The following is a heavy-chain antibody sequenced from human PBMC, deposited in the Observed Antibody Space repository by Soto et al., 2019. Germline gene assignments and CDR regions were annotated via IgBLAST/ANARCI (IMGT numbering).Heavy chain of an antibody. CDR2: IIPILGIA. V-gene: IGHV1-69*08. Sequence: QVQLVQSGAEVKKPGSSVKVSCKASGGTFSSYTISWVRQAPGQGLEWMGRIIPILGIANYAQKFQCRVTIPADKSTSTAYMELSSLRSEDTAVYYCARDVSNYDILTGYYNGWFDPWGQGTLVTVSS. D-gene: IGHD3-9*01. CDR1: GGTFSSYT. J-gene: IGHJ5*02. CDR3: ARDVSNYDILTGYYNGWFDP.